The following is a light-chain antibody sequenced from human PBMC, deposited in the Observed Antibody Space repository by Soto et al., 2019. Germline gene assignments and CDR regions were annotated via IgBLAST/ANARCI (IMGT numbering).Light chain of an antibody. Sequence: DIVMTQSPDSLAVSLGERATINCKSGQSVLYSSNNRNHLAWYQQKPGQPPKLLFYWASTRESGVPDRFSGSGSGTDFTLTISSLQAEDVAVYYCQQHFSPPFTFGQGTHLEIK. J-gene: IGKJ2*01. V-gene: IGKV4-1*01. CDR3: QQHFSPPFT. CDR1: QSVLYSSNNRNH. CDR2: WAS.